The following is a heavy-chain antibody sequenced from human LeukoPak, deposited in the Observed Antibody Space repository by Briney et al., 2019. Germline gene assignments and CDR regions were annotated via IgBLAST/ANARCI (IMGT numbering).Heavy chain of an antibody. CDR2: ISGSGGST. CDR1: GFTFSSYA. V-gene: IGHV3-23*01. CDR3: ARDRGRDGYNFWYFDL. Sequence: PGGSLRLSCAASGFTFSSYAMSWVRQAPGKGLEWVSAISGSGGSTYYADSVKGRFTISRDNSKNTLYLQMNSLRAEDTAVYYCARDRGRDGYNFWYFDLWGRGTLVTVSS. D-gene: IGHD5-24*01. J-gene: IGHJ2*01.